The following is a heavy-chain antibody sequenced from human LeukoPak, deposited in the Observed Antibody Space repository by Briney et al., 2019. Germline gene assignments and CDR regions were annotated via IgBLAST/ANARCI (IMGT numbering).Heavy chain of an antibody. CDR2: IKQDACEK. CDR3: ARDESGYSYGWGAFDI. Sequence: GGSLRLSCASLWIHLWYVWVRQAPGKGLEWVANIKQDACEKDYVGSVKGRFTISRDNAKNSLYLQMNSLRAEDTAVYYCARDESGYSYGWGAFDIWGQGTMVTVSS. D-gene: IGHD5-18*01. J-gene: IGHJ3*02. CDR1: IHLWYV. V-gene: IGHV3-7*03.